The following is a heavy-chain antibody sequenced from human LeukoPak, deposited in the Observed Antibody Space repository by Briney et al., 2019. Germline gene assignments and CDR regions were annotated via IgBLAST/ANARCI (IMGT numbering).Heavy chain of an antibody. Sequence: SETLSLTCTVSGYSISSGYYWGWIRPPPGKGLEWIGNMYYSGTTNYNPSLKSRVTISVDTSKNQFSLKLTSVTAADTAVYYCARNILARYGAFDIWGQGTMVTVSS. J-gene: IGHJ3*02. CDR1: GYSISSGYY. V-gene: IGHV4-38-2*02. CDR3: ARNILARYGAFDI. CDR2: MYYSGTT. D-gene: IGHD1-1*01.